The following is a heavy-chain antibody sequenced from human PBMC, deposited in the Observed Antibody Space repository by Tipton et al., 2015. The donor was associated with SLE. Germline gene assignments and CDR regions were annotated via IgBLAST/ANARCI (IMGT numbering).Heavy chain of an antibody. CDR3: ARENSRTPGYFQH. Sequence: SLRLSCAASGFTFSSYSMNWVRQAPGKGLEWVSSISSSSSYIYYADSVKGRFTISRDNAKNSLYLQMNSLRAEDTAVYYCARENSRTPGYFQHWGQGTLVTVSS. V-gene: IGHV3-21*01. J-gene: IGHJ1*01. CDR1: GFTFSSYS. D-gene: IGHD1-14*01. CDR2: ISSSSSYI.